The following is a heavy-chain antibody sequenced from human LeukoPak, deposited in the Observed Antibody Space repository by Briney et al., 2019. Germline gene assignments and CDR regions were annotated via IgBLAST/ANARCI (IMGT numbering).Heavy chain of an antibody. CDR2: IYYSGST. Sequence: SGTLSLTCAVSGVSISSSNWWSWVRQPPGKGLEWIGSIYYSGSTYYNPSLKSRVTISVDTSKNQFSLKLSSVAAADTAVYYCATVYDYVWGSYRPRDAFDIWGQGTMVTVSS. CDR1: GVSISSSNW. D-gene: IGHD3-16*02. CDR3: ATVYDYVWGSYRPRDAFDI. J-gene: IGHJ3*02. V-gene: IGHV4-4*02.